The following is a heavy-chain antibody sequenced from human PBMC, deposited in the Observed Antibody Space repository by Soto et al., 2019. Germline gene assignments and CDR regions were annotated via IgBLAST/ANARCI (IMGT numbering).Heavy chain of an antibody. CDR3: ARDLASSSLSGFDP. V-gene: IGHV3-30-3*01. CDR1: GFTFSSYA. D-gene: IGHD6-6*01. Sequence: QVQLVESGGGVVQPGRSLRLSCAASGFTFSSYAMHWVRQAPGKGLEWVAVISYDGSNKYYADSVKGRFTISRDNSKNTLYLQMNSLRAEDTAVYYCARDLASSSLSGFDPWGQGTLVTVSS. J-gene: IGHJ5*02. CDR2: ISYDGSNK.